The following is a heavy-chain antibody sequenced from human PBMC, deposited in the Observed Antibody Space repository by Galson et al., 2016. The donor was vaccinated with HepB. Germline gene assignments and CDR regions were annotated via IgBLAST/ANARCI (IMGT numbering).Heavy chain of an antibody. CDR3: AKGSIWVSAALYGMDV. CDR1: GLRFSGYA. D-gene: IGHD2-21*01. CDR2: ISGSGEHI. V-gene: IGHV3-23*01. Sequence: SLRLSCAASGLRFSGYAMPWVRQAPGKGLEWVSGISGSGEHIYYADNVKGRFTISRDNSKTTLYVQMTSLRVEDTAVYYCAKGSIWVSAALYGMDVWGQGTTVTVSS. J-gene: IGHJ6*02.